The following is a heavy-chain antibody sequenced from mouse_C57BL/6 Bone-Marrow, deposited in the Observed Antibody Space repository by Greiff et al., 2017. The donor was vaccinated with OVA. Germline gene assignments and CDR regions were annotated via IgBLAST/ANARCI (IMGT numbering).Heavy chain of an antibody. V-gene: IGHV1-77*01. CDR2: IGPGSGST. CDR3: ARHYYGSSYGY. Sequence: VQVVASGAELVKPGASVQISCKASGCTFTDYYINWVKQRPGQGLAWIGKIGPGSGSTYYNEKFKGKATLTADKSSSTAYMQLSSLTSEDSAVYFCARHYYGSSYGYWGQGTTLTVSS. CDR1: GCTFTDYY. D-gene: IGHD1-1*01. J-gene: IGHJ2*01.